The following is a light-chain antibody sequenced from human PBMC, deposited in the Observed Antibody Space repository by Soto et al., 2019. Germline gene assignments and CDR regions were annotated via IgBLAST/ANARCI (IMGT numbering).Light chain of an antibody. CDR3: QQYGSSPPIT. CDR2: EVS. J-gene: IGKJ5*01. Sequence: GQSPHFLIYEVSKRFSGVPDRFSGSGSVTDFTLTISRLEPEDFAVYYCQQYGSSPPITFGQGTLLEVK. V-gene: IGKV3-20*01.